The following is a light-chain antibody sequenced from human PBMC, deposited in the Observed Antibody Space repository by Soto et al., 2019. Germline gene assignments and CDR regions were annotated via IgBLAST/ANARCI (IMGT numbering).Light chain of an antibody. J-gene: IGKJ1*01. CDR1: HSISSW. CDR2: DAS. Sequence: IHLIYVSFTLCPALLDVVSDSCQASHSISSWLAWYQQKPGKAPKLLIYDASSLESGVPSRFSGSGSGTEFTLTISSLQPDDFATYYCQQYNSKPWTFGQGTKVDI. V-gene: IGKV1-5*01. CDR3: QQYNSKPWT.